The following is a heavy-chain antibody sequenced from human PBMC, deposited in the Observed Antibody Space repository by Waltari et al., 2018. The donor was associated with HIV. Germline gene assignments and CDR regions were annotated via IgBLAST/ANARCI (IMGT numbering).Heavy chain of an antibody. CDR1: VGSISSSGNY. CDR2: TYYSGNT. D-gene: IGHD2-15*01. J-gene: IGHJ6*02. CDR3: ARSDKGYNFYFGMDV. V-gene: IGHV4-39*01. Sequence: QLQLQESGPGLVKPSETLSLPCTVSVGSISSSGNYWTWISQPPGNGLEWTGNTYYSGNTYYNPALKSRCSISVDTSKNQFSLKMTSVTAADTAVYYCARSDKGYNFYFGMDVWGQGTSVTVSS.